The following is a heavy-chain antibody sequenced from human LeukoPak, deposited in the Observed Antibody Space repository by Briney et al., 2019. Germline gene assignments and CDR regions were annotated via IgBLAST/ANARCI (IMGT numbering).Heavy chain of an antibody. CDR2: INHSGST. D-gene: IGHD3-3*01. V-gene: IGHV4-34*01. J-gene: IGHJ4*02. Sequence: SETLSLTCTVSGGSISSYYWSWIRQPPGKGLEWIGEINHSGSTNYNPSLKSRVTISIDTSKNQFSLKLSSVTAADTAVYYCARVRFGGDFWSGYYTETPFDYWGQGTLVTVSS. CDR3: ARVRFGGDFWSGYYTETPFDY. CDR1: GGSISSYY.